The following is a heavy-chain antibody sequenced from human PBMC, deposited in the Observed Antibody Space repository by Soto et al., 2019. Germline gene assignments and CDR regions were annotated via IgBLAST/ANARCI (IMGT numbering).Heavy chain of an antibody. CDR3: ARGATVVTPQDFQH. Sequence: QVQLVESGGGVVQPGRSLRLSCAASGFTFSSYAMHWVRQAPGKGLEWVAVISYDGSNKCYADSVKGRFTISRDNSKNTLYLQMNSLRAEDTAVYYCARGATVVTPQDFQHWGQGTLVTVSS. J-gene: IGHJ1*01. CDR2: ISYDGSNK. D-gene: IGHD4-17*01. V-gene: IGHV3-30-3*01. CDR1: GFTFSSYA.